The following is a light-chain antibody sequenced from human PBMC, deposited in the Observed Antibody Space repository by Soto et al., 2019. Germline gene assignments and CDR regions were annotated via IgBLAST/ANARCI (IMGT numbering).Light chain of an antibody. CDR1: QSVSSN. CDR3: QQYIRWPLT. Sequence: EIVLTQAPATLSSFPGDRVTLSCRASQSVSSNLAWYQQKHGQXPSXXIYGASTRATGTPARFSGSGSGTELTITISSLQSEDFAVYYCQQYIRWPLTFGGGTKVDIK. V-gene: IGKV3-15*01. CDR2: GAS. J-gene: IGKJ4*01.